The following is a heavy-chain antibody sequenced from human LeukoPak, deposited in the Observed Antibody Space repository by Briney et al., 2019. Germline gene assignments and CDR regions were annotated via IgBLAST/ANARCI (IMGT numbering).Heavy chain of an antibody. D-gene: IGHD3-10*02. CDR1: XXSIXXXXXX. CDR3: ARGVLFFRAFDI. CDR2: IYXSESX. V-gene: IGHV4-30-2*01. Sequence: SETLSLTCAVSXXSIXXXXXXXXXXXXXXXXXLXXIXNIYXSESXYXNSSLRSRVTIAVDRSKNHFSLRLSSVTAADTAMYYCARGVLFFRAFDIWGQGTLVTVSS. J-gene: IGHJ3*02.